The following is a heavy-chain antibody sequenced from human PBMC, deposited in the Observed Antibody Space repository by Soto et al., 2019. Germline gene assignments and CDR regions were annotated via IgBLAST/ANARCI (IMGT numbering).Heavy chain of an antibody. CDR3: ARIPGPDSSDYSTY. J-gene: IGHJ4*02. CDR1: GYTFTSYY. D-gene: IGHD3-22*01. Sequence: QVQLVQSGAEVKKPGASVKVSCKASGYTFTSYYMHWVRQAPGQGLEWMGIINPTDGSTRYAQKFQGRVTMTRDTSTSTVHMELSSLRSEDTAEYYCARIPGPDSSDYSTYWGQGTLVTVSS. V-gene: IGHV1-46*01. CDR2: INPTDGST.